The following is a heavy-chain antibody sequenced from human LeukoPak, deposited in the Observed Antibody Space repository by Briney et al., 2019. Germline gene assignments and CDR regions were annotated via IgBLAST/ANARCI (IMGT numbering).Heavy chain of an antibody. V-gene: IGHV3-53*01. CDR1: GFTVGSNY. Sequence: GGSLRLSCAASGFTVGSNYMSWVRQAPGKGLEWVSFIYSGGNTHYSDSVKGRFTISRDNSKNTLYLQMNSLRADDTAVYYCARRAGEYSHPYDYWGQGTLVTVSS. J-gene: IGHJ4*02. CDR3: ARRAGEYSHPYDY. D-gene: IGHD4-17*01. CDR2: IYSGGNT.